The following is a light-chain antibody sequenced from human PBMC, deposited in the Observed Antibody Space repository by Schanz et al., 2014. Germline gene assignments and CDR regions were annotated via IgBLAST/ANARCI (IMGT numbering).Light chain of an antibody. CDR3: QQRFIWPT. CDR1: QSVSSSY. CDR2: DAS. Sequence: EIVLTQSPGTLSLSPGDRATLSCRASQSVSSSYLAWYQQKPGQAPRLLVYDASNRAIGIPARFSGSGSGTDFTLTISSLEPEDFAVYYCQQRFIWPTFGQGTKLEIK. V-gene: IGKV3D-20*02. J-gene: IGKJ2*01.